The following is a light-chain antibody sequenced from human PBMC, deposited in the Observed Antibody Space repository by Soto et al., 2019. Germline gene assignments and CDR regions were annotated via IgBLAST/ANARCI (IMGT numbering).Light chain of an antibody. Sequence: DIQMTQSPSSLSASVLERVTITCRASQTISNYLNWYQQQPGKAPKLLIYAASSLQSGVPSRFSGSGSGTDFTLTISNLQPEDFATYYCQQCYSSPLTFGGGTKVDIK. J-gene: IGKJ4*01. CDR3: QQCYSSPLT. CDR2: AAS. V-gene: IGKV1-39*01. CDR1: QTISNY.